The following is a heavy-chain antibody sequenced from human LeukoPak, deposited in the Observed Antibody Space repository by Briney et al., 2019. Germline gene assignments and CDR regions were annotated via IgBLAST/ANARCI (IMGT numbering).Heavy chain of an antibody. V-gene: IGHV4-59*08. D-gene: IGHD2-15*01. CDR2: IYYSGST. J-gene: IGHJ4*02. CDR3: AVNHCSGGSCYLDY. Sequence: KPSETLSLTCTVSGGSISSYYWSWIRQPPGKGLEWIGYIYYSGSTNYNPSLKSRVTISVDTSKNQFSLKLSSVTAADTAVYYCAVNHCSGGSCYLDYWGQGTLVTVSS. CDR1: GGSISSYY.